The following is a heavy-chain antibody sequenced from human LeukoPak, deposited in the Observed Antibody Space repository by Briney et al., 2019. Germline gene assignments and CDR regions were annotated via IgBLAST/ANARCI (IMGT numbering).Heavy chain of an antibody. Sequence: ASVKVSCKASGYTFTNYGIHWVRQAPGQGLEWMGWISAYNGNTNSAQKLQGRVTMTTDTSTSTAYMELRSLKSDDTAVYYCASLKNYYDSSGYLVTDAFDIWGQGTMVTVSS. J-gene: IGHJ3*02. D-gene: IGHD3-22*01. CDR3: ASLKNYYDSSGYLVTDAFDI. V-gene: IGHV1-18*01. CDR2: ISAYNGNT. CDR1: GYTFTNYG.